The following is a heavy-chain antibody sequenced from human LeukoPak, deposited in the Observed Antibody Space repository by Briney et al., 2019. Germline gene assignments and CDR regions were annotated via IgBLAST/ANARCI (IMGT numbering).Heavy chain of an antibody. CDR2: MNPNSGNT. CDR1: GYTFTSYD. CDR3: ARGGPSPPETYYYDSSGSFIDY. D-gene: IGHD3-22*01. J-gene: IGHJ4*02. Sequence: ASVTVSCKASGYTFTSYDINWVRQATGQGLEWMGWMNPNSGNTGYAQKFQGRDTMTRNTSISTAYMELSSLRSEDTAVYYCARGGPSPPETYYYDSSGSFIDYWGQGTLVTVSS. V-gene: IGHV1-8*01.